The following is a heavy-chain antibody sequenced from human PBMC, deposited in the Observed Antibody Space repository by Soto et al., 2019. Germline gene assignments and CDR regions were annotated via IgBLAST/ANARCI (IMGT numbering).Heavy chain of an antibody. Sequence: QVQLVQSGAEVKKPGSSVKVSCKASGGTFSSYTISWVRQAPGQGLEWMGRIIPILGIANYAQKFQGRVTITADKSTSTAYMELSSLRSEDTAVYYCARDASYSLIDYWGQGTLVMVSS. V-gene: IGHV1-69*08. CDR1: GGTFSSYT. CDR2: IIPILGIA. CDR3: ARDASYSLIDY. D-gene: IGHD2-21*01. J-gene: IGHJ4*02.